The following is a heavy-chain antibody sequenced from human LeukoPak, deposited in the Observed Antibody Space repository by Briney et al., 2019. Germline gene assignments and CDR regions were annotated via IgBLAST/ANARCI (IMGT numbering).Heavy chain of an antibody. CDR3: ASTKLGEFND. Sequence: GGSLRLSCGASGLSFSGYWMTWVRQAPGRGLEWVANIKPDGSEKFYVDSVKGRFTISRDNAKNSLYLQMISLTVEDTAVYYFASTKLGEFNDWGQGTLVTVSS. J-gene: IGHJ4*02. CDR2: IKPDGSEK. CDR1: GLSFSGYW. V-gene: IGHV3-7*01. D-gene: IGHD7-27*01.